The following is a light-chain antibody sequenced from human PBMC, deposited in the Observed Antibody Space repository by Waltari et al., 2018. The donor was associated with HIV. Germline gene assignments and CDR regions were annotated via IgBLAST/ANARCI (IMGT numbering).Light chain of an antibody. CDR1: QSITTY. V-gene: IGKV1-39*01. Sequence: DIQMTQSPSSVSASVGDRVTITCRASQSITTYFNWYQKNPGKAPNLLIFAASSLQSAVPSRISGIESGADFTLTISSLQPEDSATYCCQKSYSASSTSGQATTVEIK. CDR2: AAS. CDR3: QKSYSASST. J-gene: IGKJ2*01.